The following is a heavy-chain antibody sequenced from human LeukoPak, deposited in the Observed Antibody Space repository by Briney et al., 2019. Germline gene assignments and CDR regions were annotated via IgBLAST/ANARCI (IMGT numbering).Heavy chain of an antibody. Sequence: SGGSLRLSCAASGFTFRSYWMSWVREAPGEGLEWVANIKEDGSETYYVDSVKGRFTISRDNAKNSLYLQMNSLRAEDTAVYYCAKEGVAVALSHFDYWGQGTLVTVSS. D-gene: IGHD6-19*01. CDR1: GFTFRSYW. CDR3: AKEGVAVALSHFDY. J-gene: IGHJ4*02. V-gene: IGHV3-7*01. CDR2: IKEDGSET.